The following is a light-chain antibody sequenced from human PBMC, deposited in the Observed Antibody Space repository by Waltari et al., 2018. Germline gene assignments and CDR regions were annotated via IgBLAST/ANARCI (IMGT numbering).Light chain of an antibody. Sequence: SSELTQAPAVSVALGQTVSITCTGDSLRRYYASWYQQRPGQAPILILYGQDNRPSGIPDRFSGSTSGNTASLTITGAQAEDEADYYCLSRDTTSTRVFGGGTRLTV. CDR1: SLRRYY. J-gene: IGLJ3*02. V-gene: IGLV3-19*01. CDR2: GQD. CDR3: LSRDTTSTRV.